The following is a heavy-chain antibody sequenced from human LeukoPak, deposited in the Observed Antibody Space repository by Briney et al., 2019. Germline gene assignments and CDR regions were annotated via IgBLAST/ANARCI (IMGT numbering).Heavy chain of an antibody. V-gene: IGHV3-30*18. CDR3: AKYYGDDPDYYYYMDV. CDR1: GFTFSSYG. CDR2: ISYDGSNK. Sequence: GRSLRLSCAASGFTFSSYGIHWVRQAPGKGLEWVAVISYDGSNKYYADSVKGRFTISRDNSKNTLYLQMNSLRAEDTAVYYCAKYYGDDPDYYYYMDVWGKGTTVTISS. D-gene: IGHD4-17*01. J-gene: IGHJ6*03.